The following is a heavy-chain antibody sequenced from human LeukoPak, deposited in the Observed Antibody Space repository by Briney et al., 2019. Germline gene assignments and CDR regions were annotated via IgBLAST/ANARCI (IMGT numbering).Heavy chain of an antibody. D-gene: IGHD2-15*01. Sequence: GASVKVSCKASGYSFSGYYMHWVRQTPGQGLEWMGWMNPNNGGTNYAQKFQGRVTMTRDTSISTAYMELSRLRSDDTAVYHCARDRRFTEDNAFDIWGQGTMVTVSS. V-gene: IGHV1-2*02. CDR3: ARDRRFTEDNAFDI. J-gene: IGHJ3*02. CDR2: MNPNNGGT. CDR1: GYSFSGYY.